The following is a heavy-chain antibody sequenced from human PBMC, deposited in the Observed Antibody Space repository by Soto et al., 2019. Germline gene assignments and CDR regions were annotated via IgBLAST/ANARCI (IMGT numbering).Heavy chain of an antibody. D-gene: IGHD2-21*02. CDR2: IIPIFTTA. CDR3: GRRGDVIYFNAFAI. Sequence: QVQLVQSGAEVKKPGSSVKVSCRASGGTFNTYTFAWVRQAPGHGLEWMGGIIPIFTTATYAQKFQDRVTITAYESTRTAYMELRSLRAEDTAMYYCGRRGDVIYFNAFAIWGQGTMVTVSS. V-gene: IGHV1-69*01. CDR1: GGTFNTYT. J-gene: IGHJ3*02.